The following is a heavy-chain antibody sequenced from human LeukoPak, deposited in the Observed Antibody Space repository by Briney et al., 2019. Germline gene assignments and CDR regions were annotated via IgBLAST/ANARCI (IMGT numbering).Heavy chain of an antibody. D-gene: IGHD3-22*01. V-gene: IGHV5-51*01. CDR1: GYSFTSYW. Sequence: GESLKISCKGSGYSFTSYWIGWVRQMPGKGLGWMGIIYPGDSDTRYSPSFQGQVTISADRSISTAYLQWSSLKASDTAMYYCARLPYDSSGYFDYWGQGTLVTVSS. J-gene: IGHJ4*02. CDR2: IYPGDSDT. CDR3: ARLPYDSSGYFDY.